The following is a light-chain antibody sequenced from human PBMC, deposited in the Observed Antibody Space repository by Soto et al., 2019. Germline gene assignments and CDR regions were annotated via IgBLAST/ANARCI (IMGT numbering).Light chain of an antibody. CDR3: QHYGSSLWT. Sequence: EIVLTQSPGTLSLSPGERATLSCRASQSINSFLAWFLQKPGQAPRLLIYAASSRATGIPDRFSGSGSGTDFTLTISRLEPEDFAVYFCQHYGSSLWTFGQGTKVDI. J-gene: IGKJ1*01. V-gene: IGKV3-20*01. CDR2: AAS. CDR1: QSINSF.